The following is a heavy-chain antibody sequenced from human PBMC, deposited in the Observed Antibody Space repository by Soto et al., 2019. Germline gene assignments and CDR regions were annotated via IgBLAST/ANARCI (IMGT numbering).Heavy chain of an antibody. CDR3: ATDSRRGSYGDYNFDF. CDR2: FDSEDGET. V-gene: IGHV1-24*01. CDR1: GYTLSELS. J-gene: IGHJ3*01. Sequence: ASVKVSCKVSGYTLSELSINWVRQAPGKGLEWMGGFDSEDGETIYAQKFQGRVTMTEDTSTDTGYMELSSLRSEDTAVYYCATDSRRGSYGDYNFDFWGQGTMVTVSS. D-gene: IGHD4-17*01.